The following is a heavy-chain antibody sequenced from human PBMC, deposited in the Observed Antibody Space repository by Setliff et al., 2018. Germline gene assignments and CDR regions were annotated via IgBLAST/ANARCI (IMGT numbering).Heavy chain of an antibody. Sequence: ASVKVSSKASGYPFTTYAMGWMRQAPGQGVEGMGWINTNTGSQNYARGFTARFVFSLDTTVNTAYLQNSSLKGEDTAQYYCARAGRFGTIVWKGDYFMDVWGRGTTVTVSS. J-gene: IGHJ6*03. D-gene: IGHD4-4*01. CDR3: ARAGRFGTIVWKGDYFMDV. CDR1: GYPFTTYA. CDR2: INTNTGSQ. V-gene: IGHV7-4-1*02.